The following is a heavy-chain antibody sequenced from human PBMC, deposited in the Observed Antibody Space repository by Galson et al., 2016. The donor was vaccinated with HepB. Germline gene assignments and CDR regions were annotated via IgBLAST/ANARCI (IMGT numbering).Heavy chain of an antibody. CDR2: LSSGGGTS. CDR3: AKPGSGWYVDY. D-gene: IGHD6-19*01. J-gene: IGHJ4*02. V-gene: IGHV3-23*01. Sequence: SLRLSCAASGFTFSSYGMTWVRQAPGKGLEWVSALSSGGGTSSYADAVKGRFTISRDISKNTLYLQMNSLRAEDTAVYYCAKPGSGWYVDYWGQGTLVTVSS. CDR1: GFTFSSYG.